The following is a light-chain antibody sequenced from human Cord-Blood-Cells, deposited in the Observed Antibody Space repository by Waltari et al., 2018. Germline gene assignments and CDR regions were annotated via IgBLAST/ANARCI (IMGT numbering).Light chain of an antibody. CDR3: QQNNNWPRT. J-gene: IGKJ2*01. Sequence: EIEMTQSPATLSVSPGERATLSCRASQSVSSNLAWYQQKPGQAPRLLIYGASTRATGIPARFSGSGSGTEFTLTISSLQSEDFAVYYCQQNNNWPRTFGQGTKLEIK. CDR1: QSVSSN. V-gene: IGKV3-15*01. CDR2: GAS.